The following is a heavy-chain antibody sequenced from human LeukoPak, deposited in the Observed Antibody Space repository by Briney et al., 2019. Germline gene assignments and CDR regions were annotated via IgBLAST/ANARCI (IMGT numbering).Heavy chain of an antibody. V-gene: IGHV3-64D*06. D-gene: IGHD4-17*01. Sequence: GGSLRLSGSASGFTFSSYAMHWVRQAPGKGLEYVSAISSNGGSTYYADSVKGRFTISRDNSKNTLYLQMSSLRAEDTAVYYCVKGGVDGDPFDPWGQGTLVTVSS. J-gene: IGHJ5*02. CDR1: GFTFSSYA. CDR2: ISSNGGST. CDR3: VKGGVDGDPFDP.